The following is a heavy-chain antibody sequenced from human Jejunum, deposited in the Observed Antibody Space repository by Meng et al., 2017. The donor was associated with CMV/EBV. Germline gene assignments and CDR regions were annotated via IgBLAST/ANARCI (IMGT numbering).Heavy chain of an antibody. D-gene: IGHD1-26*01. J-gene: IGHJ2*01. CDR2: SQCDGSSG. CDR1: G. V-gene: IGHV3-30*02. Sequence: GEHRDQQERGGGVERLGISQCDGSSGTYTDTVKSGFTISRDNPNNTLYMHMNSLRPDDTAIYYCAKDRGSGSTWYWHFDHWGRGTLVTVSS. CDR3: AKDRGSGSTWYWHFDH.